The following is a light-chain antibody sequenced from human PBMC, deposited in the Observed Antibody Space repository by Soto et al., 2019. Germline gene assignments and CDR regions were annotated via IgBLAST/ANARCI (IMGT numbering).Light chain of an antibody. CDR2: DVS. CDR1: QSISAW. V-gene: IGKV1-5*01. CDR3: QQYKSLWT. Sequence: DIQMTQSPSTLSASVGDRVTITCRASQSISAWLAWYQQRPGKAPDLLIYDVSTLESGVPSRFSGSGSETEFTLTISSLQPNDSATYVCQQYKSLWTFGQGTKVEIK. J-gene: IGKJ1*01.